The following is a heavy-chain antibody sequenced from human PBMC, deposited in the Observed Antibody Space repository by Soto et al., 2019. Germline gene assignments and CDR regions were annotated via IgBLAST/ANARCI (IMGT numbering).Heavy chain of an antibody. V-gene: IGHV3-30*18. D-gene: IGHD6-19*01. Sequence: GGSLRLSCAASGFTFSSYGMHWVRQAPGKGLEWVAVISYDGSNKYYADSVKGRFTISRDNSKNTLYLQMNSLRAEDTAVYYCAKEEPSSGWYFSGFCYWGQGTLVTVSS. J-gene: IGHJ4*02. CDR3: AKEEPSSGWYFSGFCY. CDR1: GFTFSSYG. CDR2: ISYDGSNK.